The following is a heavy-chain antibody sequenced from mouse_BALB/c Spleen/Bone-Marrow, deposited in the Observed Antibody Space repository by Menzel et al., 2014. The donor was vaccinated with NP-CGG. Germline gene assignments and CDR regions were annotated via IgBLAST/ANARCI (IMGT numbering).Heavy chain of an antibody. CDR3: ARSGSSSGYFDY. D-gene: IGHD1-1*01. CDR1: GFTFSSFA. J-gene: IGHJ2*01. CDR2: ISSGSSTI. Sequence: EVKLMESGGGLVQPGGSRKLSCAASGFTFSSFAMHWVRQAPEKGLEWVAYISSGSSTIYYADTVMGRFTISRDGPKNTLFLQMTSLRSEDTAMYYCARSGSSSGYFDYWGQGTTLTVSS. V-gene: IGHV5-17*02.